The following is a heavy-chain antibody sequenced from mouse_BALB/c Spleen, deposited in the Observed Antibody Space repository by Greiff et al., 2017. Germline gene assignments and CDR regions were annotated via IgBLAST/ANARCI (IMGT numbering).Heavy chain of an antibody. CDR2: IYPYNGGT. CDR1: GYTFTDYN. V-gene: IGHV1S29*02. CDR3: ASYYGSSYLYYYAMDY. Sequence: EVQLQQSGPELVKPGASVKISCKASGYTFTDYNMHWVKQSHGKSLEWIGYIYPYNGGTGYNQKFKSKATLTVDNSSSTAYMELRSLTSEDSAVYYCASYYGSSYLYYYAMDYWGQGTSVTVSS. D-gene: IGHD1-1*01. J-gene: IGHJ4*01.